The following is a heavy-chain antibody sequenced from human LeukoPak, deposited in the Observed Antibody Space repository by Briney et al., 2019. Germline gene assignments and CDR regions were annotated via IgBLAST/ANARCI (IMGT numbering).Heavy chain of an antibody. CDR1: GFTFSKYW. V-gene: IGHV3-74*01. CDR3: ARGSYYYGSGSPLFQH. CDR2: INPDDKST. D-gene: IGHD3-10*01. J-gene: IGHJ1*01. Sequence: GGSLRLSCAASGFTFSKYWLHWVRQPPGRGLVWLARINPDDKSTSYADSVKGRFTISRDNSKNTLYLQMNSLRAEDTAVYYCARGSYYYGSGSPLFQHWGQGTLVTVSS.